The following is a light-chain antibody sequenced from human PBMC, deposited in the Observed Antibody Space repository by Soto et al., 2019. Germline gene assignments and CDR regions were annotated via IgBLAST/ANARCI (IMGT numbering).Light chain of an antibody. CDR1: QSVSSRH. CDR2: GTS. Sequence: EIVLTQSPGTLSLSPGERATLSCRASQSVSSRHLAWYQQKPGQAPRLLIYGTSNRATGIPDRFSGSGSGPDFSLIISRLEPEDFAVYYCQYYGSSPRTFGQGTKVDI. J-gene: IGKJ1*01. V-gene: IGKV3-20*01. CDR3: QYYGSSPRT.